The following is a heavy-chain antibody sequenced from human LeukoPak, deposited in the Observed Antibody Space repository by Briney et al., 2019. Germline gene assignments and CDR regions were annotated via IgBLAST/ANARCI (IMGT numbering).Heavy chain of an antibody. Sequence: SETLSLTCTVSGGSISSGGYYWSWIRQPAGKGLEWIGRIYTSGSTNYNPSLKSRVTISVDTSKNQFSLKLSSVTAADTAVYYCARADDSSDYFDYWGQGTLVTVSS. J-gene: IGHJ4*02. CDR1: GGSISSGGYY. CDR3: ARADDSSDYFDY. V-gene: IGHV4-61*02. D-gene: IGHD3-22*01. CDR2: IYTSGST.